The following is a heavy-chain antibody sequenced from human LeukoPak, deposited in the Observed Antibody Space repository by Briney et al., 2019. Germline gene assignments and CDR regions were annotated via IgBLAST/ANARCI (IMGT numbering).Heavy chain of an antibody. V-gene: IGHV4-38-2*01. D-gene: IGHD2-8*02. CDR1: DHSISTSYY. Sequence: SETLSLTCGVSDHSISTSYYWGWIRQPPGKGLEWIGGIYYSGSTYYNPSLKSRFTIYVDTSKNPFSLKLSSVTAADTAVYYCARLEEIVLIDYWGQGTLVTVSS. CDR3: ARLEEIVLIDY. CDR2: IYYSGST. J-gene: IGHJ4*02.